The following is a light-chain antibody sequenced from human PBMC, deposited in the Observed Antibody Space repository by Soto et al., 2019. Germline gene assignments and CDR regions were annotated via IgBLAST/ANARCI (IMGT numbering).Light chain of an antibody. CDR3: GAWDNSLSAVV. Sequence: QSVLTQPPSVSAAPGQKVSISGSGSSSNIENNYVSWYQQLPGTAPKLFIYDNDKRPSGIPDRFSGSKSGTSATLGITGLQTGDEADYYCGAWDNSLSAVVFGGGTKVTVL. CDR2: DND. CDR1: SSNIENNY. J-gene: IGLJ2*01. V-gene: IGLV1-51*01.